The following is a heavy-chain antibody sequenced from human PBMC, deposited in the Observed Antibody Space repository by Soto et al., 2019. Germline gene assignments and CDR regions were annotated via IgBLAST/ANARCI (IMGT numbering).Heavy chain of an antibody. CDR2: ISSSSSYI. V-gene: IGHV3-21*01. D-gene: IGHD6-13*01. J-gene: IGHJ3*02. CDR1: GFTFSSYS. CDR3: ARDLWGIAAEGDAFDI. Sequence: GGSLRLSCAASGFTFSSYSMNWVRQAPGKGLEWVSSISSSSSYIYYADSVKGRFTISRDNAKNSLYLQMNSLRAEDTAVYYCARDLWGIAAEGDAFDIWGQGTMVTVSS.